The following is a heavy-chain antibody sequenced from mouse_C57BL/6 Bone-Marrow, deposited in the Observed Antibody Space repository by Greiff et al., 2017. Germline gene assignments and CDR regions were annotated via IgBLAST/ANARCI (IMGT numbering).Heavy chain of an antibody. V-gene: IGHV6-3*01. CDR3: TGDDGISPWFAY. Sequence: EVKLQQPGGGLVQPGGSMKLSCVASGFTFSNYWMNWVRQSPEKGLEWVAQIRLKSDNYATHYAESVKGRFTISRDDSKSSVYLQMSNLRAEDTGIYYCTGDDGISPWFAYWGQGTPVTVSA. CDR1: GFTFSNYW. D-gene: IGHD1-1*01. J-gene: IGHJ3*01. CDR2: IRLKSDNYAT.